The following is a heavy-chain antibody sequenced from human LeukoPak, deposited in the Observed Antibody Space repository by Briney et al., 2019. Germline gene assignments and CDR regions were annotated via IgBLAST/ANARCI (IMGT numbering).Heavy chain of an antibody. V-gene: IGHV4-38-2*02. Sequence: SETLSLTCTVSGGSISSGYYWGWIRQPPGKGLEWIGSIYHSGSTYYNPSLKSRVTISVDRSKNQFSLKLSSVTAADTAVYYCARGRARGVIQGAFDIWGQGTMVTVSS. D-gene: IGHD3-10*01. J-gene: IGHJ3*02. CDR1: GGSISSGYY. CDR2: IYHSGST. CDR3: ARGRARGVIQGAFDI.